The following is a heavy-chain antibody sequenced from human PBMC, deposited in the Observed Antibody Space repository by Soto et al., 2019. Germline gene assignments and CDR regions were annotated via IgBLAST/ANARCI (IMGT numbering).Heavy chain of an antibody. V-gene: IGHV1-2*04. CDR3: ARAHCGGDCYSGVDY. CDR1: GYTFTGYY. CDR2: INPNSGDT. J-gene: IGHJ4*02. Sequence: GASVKVSCKASGYTFTGYYVHWVRQAPGQGLEWMGWINPNSGDTNYAQKFQGWVTMTRDTSISTAYMELSRLRSDDTAVYYCARAHCGGDCYSGVDYWGQGTLVTVSS. D-gene: IGHD2-21*02.